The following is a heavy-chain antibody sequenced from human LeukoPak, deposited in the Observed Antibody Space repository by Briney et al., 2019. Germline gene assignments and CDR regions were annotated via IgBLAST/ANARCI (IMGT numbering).Heavy chain of an antibody. Sequence: GASVKVSCKVSGYTLTELSMHWVRQAPGKGLEWMGGFDPEDGETIYAQKFQGRVTMTEDTSTDTAYMELSSLRSEDTAVYYCATHLLGVGNWYFDLWGRGTLVTVSS. J-gene: IGHJ2*01. CDR3: ATHLLGVGNWYFDL. V-gene: IGHV1-24*01. CDR2: FDPEDGET. CDR1: GYTLTELS. D-gene: IGHD3-16*01.